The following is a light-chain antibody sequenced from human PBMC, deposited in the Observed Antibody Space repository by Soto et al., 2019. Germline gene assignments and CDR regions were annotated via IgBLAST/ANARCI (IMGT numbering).Light chain of an antibody. CDR3: QQYTDWPLT. J-gene: IGKJ1*01. CDR1: QSVSSSY. V-gene: IGKV3-20*01. CDR2: GAS. Sequence: IVFTQSPGTLSLSPGERATLSCRASQSVSSSYLAWYQQKPGQAPRLLIYGASSRATGVPDRFSGSGSGTDFTLTISRLEPEDFAVYYCQQYTDWPLTFGQGTKVDIK.